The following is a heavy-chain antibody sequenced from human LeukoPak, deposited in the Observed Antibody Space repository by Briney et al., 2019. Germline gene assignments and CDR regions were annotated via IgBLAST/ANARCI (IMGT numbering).Heavy chain of an antibody. Sequence: PSETLSLTCTVSGGSISSYYWSWVRQPPGKGLEWIGYIYYSGSTSYKPSLKSRVTISVDTSKNQFSLKLRSVTAADTAVYYCARETSQKGAHYMDVWGKGTTVTISS. CDR2: IYYSGST. CDR1: GGSISSYY. D-gene: IGHD3-16*01. J-gene: IGHJ6*03. V-gene: IGHV4-59*12. CDR3: ARETSQKGAHYMDV.